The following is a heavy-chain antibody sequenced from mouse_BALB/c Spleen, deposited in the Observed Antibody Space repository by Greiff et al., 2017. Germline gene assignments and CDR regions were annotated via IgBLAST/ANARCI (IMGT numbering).Heavy chain of an antibody. Sequence: QVQLQQSGPELVKPGASVRISCKASGYTFTSYYIHWVKQRPGQGLEWIGWIYPGNVNTKYNEKFKGKATLTADKSSSTAYMQLSSLTSEDSAVYFCARAPYGYSFAYWGQGTLVTVSA. CDR2: IYPGNVNT. V-gene: IGHV1S56*01. D-gene: IGHD2-2*01. J-gene: IGHJ3*01. CDR3: ARAPYGYSFAY. CDR1: GYTFTSYY.